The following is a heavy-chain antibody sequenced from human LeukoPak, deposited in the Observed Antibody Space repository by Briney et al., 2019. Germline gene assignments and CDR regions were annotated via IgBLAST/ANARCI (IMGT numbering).Heavy chain of an antibody. J-gene: IGHJ4*02. CDR1: GFPFSSYW. CDR3: TRVGYIDEGIDY. Sequence: GVSLRLSCVASGFPFSSYWMTWVRQAPGKGLEWVANIKQDGSKKSYVDSVKGRFTISRDNAKNSLYLQMNSLRAEDTAIYYCTRVGYIDEGIDYWGQGTLVTVSS. CDR2: IKQDGSKK. D-gene: IGHD5-24*01. V-gene: IGHV3-7*04.